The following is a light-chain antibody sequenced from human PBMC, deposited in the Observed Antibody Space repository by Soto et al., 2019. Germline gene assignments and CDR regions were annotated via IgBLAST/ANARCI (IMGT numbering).Light chain of an antibody. CDR1: QSITNNY. V-gene: IGKV3-20*01. J-gene: IGKJ4*01. CDR2: GAS. Sequence: EIVLTQSPGTLSLSPVERAKLSFRASQSITNNYLAWYQQKPGRAHRLLIYGASSRATGIPDRFSGSGSGTDFTLTISRLEPEDFAMYYCQQYGYLVTCGGGTKGDIK. CDR3: QQYGYLVT.